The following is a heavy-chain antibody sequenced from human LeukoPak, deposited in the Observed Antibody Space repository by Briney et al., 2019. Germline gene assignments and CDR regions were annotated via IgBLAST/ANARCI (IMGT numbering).Heavy chain of an antibody. D-gene: IGHD4-23*01. CDR2: ISAGGGVT. J-gene: IGHJ4*02. CDR3: AKDGIRWSHFDS. CDR1: GFTFSSYA. Sequence: TGGSLRLSCAASGFTFSSYAMSWVREAPGKGLVWVSAISAGGGVTYYAVSVEGRFTISRDDSKNTLYLQMNSLRAEDTAVYYCAKDGIRWSHFDSWGQGTLVTVSS. V-gene: IGHV3-23*01.